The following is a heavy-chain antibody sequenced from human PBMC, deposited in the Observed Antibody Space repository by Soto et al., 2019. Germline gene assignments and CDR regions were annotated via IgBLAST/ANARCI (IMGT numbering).Heavy chain of an antibody. CDR2: IIPIPDIT. V-gene: IGHV1-69*08. D-gene: IGHD3-3*01. J-gene: IGHJ3*01. Sequence: QVQLVQSGAEVRKPGPSVKVSCKAPGGTFTTYIISWVRQAPGQGLEWMGRIIPIPDITNYAQKFQGRVTVTADRATSTAYMELARLKSQDTAVYYRARERITTRGDVFDPLGQGTMGTVSS. CDR1: GGTFTTYI. CDR3: ARERITTRGDVFDP.